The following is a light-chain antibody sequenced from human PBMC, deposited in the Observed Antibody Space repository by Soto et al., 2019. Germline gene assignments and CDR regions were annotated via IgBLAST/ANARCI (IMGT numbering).Light chain of an antibody. Sequence: EIVMTQSPATLSVSPGERATLSCRASQSVSSSYLAWYQQKPGQAPRLLIYGASSRATGIPDRFSGSGSGTDFTLTISRLEPEDFAVYYCQQYGSSRFGGGTKVDNK. J-gene: IGKJ4*01. CDR2: GAS. CDR3: QQYGSSR. V-gene: IGKV3-20*01. CDR1: QSVSSSY.